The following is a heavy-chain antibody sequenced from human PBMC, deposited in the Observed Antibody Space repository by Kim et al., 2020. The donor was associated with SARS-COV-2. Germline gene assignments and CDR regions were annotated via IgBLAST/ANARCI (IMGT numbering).Heavy chain of an antibody. D-gene: IGHD1-1*01. J-gene: IGHJ3*02. V-gene: IGHV4-59*09. CDR3: TSGYNWNHHDAFDI. Sequence: PSLKSRVTISVDTTKNQFSLIRSSVTAADTAVYYCTSGYNWNHHDAFDIWGQGTMVTVSS.